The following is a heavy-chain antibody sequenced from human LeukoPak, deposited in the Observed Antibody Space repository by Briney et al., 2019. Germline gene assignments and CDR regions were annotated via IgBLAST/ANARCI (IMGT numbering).Heavy chain of an antibody. V-gene: IGHV3-7*01. CDR3: ARDSRITIFGVVITEEVDY. D-gene: IGHD3-3*01. CDR2: IKQDGSEK. Sequence: PGGSLRLSCAASGFTFSSYWMSWVRQAPGKGLEWVASIKQDGSEKYYVDSVKGRFTIPRDNAKNSLYLQMNSLRAEDTAVYYCARDSRITIFGVVITEEVDYWGQGTLVTVSS. J-gene: IGHJ4*02. CDR1: GFTFSSYW.